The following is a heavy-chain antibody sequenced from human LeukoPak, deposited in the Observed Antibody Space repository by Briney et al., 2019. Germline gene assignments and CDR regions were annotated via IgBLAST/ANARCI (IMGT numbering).Heavy chain of an antibody. D-gene: IGHD2-21*02. CDR1: GFTFSSYG. V-gene: IGHV3-30*02. Sequence: PGGSLRLSCAASGFTFSSYGMHWVRQAPGKGLEWVAFIRYDGSNKYYADSVKGRFTISRDNSKNTLYLQMNSLRAEDTAVYYCAKDAIVVVTAIPVQFDYWGQGTLVTVSS. CDR3: AKDAIVVVTAIPVQFDY. J-gene: IGHJ4*02. CDR2: IRYDGSNK.